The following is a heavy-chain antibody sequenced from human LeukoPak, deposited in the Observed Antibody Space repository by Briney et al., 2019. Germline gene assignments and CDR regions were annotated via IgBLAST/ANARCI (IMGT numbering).Heavy chain of an antibody. CDR1: GFTFSSYG. CDR2: ISSSSTYI. D-gene: IGHD2-21*02. CDR3: ARYELTAIKGGWYFDL. V-gene: IGHV3-21*01. Sequence: PGGSLRLSCAASGFTFSSYGMNWVRQAPGKGLEWVSSISSSSTYISYADSVKGRFTISRDNAKNSLYLQMSSLRAEDTAVYYCARYELTAIKGGWYFDLWGRGTLVTVSS. J-gene: IGHJ2*01.